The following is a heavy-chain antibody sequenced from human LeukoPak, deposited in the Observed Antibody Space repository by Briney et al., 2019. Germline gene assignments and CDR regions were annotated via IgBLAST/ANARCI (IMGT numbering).Heavy chain of an antibody. CDR1: GFTFSSYS. J-gene: IGHJ4*02. Sequence: GGSLRLSCAASGFTFSSYSMNWVRQAPGKGLEWVSSISSSSSYIYYADSVKGRFTISRDNAKNSLYLKMNSLRAEDTAVYYCARDLGIAVAGRSYDGYLDYWGQGTLVTVSS. D-gene: IGHD6-19*01. CDR2: ISSSSSYI. CDR3: ARDLGIAVAGRSYDGYLDY. V-gene: IGHV3-21*01.